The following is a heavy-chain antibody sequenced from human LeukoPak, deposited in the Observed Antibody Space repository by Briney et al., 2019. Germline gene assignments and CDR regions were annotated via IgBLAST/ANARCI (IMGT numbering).Heavy chain of an antibody. J-gene: IGHJ4*02. CDR1: GGSISSYY. Sequence: SETLSLTCTVSGGSISSYYWSWIRQPPGKGLEWIGYIYYSGSTNYNPSLKSRVTISVDTSKNQFSLKLSSVTAADTAVYYCARGGFSGSYYYFDYWGQGTLVTVSS. D-gene: IGHD1-26*01. V-gene: IGHV4-59*01. CDR2: IYYSGST. CDR3: ARGGFSGSYYYFDY.